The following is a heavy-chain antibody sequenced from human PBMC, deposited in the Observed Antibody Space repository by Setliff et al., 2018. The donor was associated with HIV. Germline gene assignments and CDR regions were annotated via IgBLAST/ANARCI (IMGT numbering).Heavy chain of an antibody. V-gene: IGHV4-39*02. CDR3: ARDRDESSGYSES. D-gene: IGHD3-22*01. J-gene: IGHJ4*02. CDR1: GASITISSYY. CDR2: VYHTGST. Sequence: PSETLSLTCSVSGASITISSYYWGWIRQPPGKGLEWIGSVYHTGSTHHNPSLQSRVTISADTSRNQFSLKLTSVTAADTAVHYCARDRDESSGYSESWGQGTLVTVSS.